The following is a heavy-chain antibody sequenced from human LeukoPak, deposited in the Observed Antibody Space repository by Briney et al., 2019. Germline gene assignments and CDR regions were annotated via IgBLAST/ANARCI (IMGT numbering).Heavy chain of an antibody. CDR2: IYSGGST. V-gene: IGHV3-53*01. D-gene: IGHD3-10*01. Sequence: GGSLRLTCAASGFTVSSNYMSWVRQAPGKGLEWVSVIYSGGSTYYADSVKGRFTISRDNSKNTLYLQVNSLRAEDTAVYHRARLFGSGSYYSWGQGTLVTVSS. CDR1: GFTVSSNY. CDR3: ARLFGSGSYYS. J-gene: IGHJ4*02.